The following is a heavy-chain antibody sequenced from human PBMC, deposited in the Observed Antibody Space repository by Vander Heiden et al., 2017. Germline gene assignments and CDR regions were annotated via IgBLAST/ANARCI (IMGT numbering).Heavy chain of an antibody. CDR1: GFTFSSYA. J-gene: IGHJ5*02. CDR3: AKDPGYSYASTWFDP. CDR2: ISGSGIST. Sequence: EVQLLESGGGLVQPGGSLRLSCAASGFTFSSYAMSWVRQGPGKGLEWVSAISGSGISTYSASSVKGRFTISRDNSNNTLYLQMNSLRADDTAVYYCAKDPGYSYASTWFDPWGQGTLVTVSS. V-gene: IGHV3-23*01. D-gene: IGHD5-18*01.